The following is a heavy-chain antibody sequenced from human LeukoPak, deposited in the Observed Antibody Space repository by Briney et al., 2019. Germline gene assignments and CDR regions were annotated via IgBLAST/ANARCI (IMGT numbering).Heavy chain of an antibody. D-gene: IGHD2-15*01. CDR3: AMDGGYCSGGSCYDLDY. J-gene: IGHJ4*02. CDR1: GYSISSGY. Sequence: LSLTCAVSGYSISSGYYWGWIRQPPGKGLEWVAVISYDGSNKYYADSVKGRFTISRDNSKNTLYLQMNSLRAEDTAVYYCAMDGGYCSGGSCYDLDYWGQGTLVTVSS. V-gene: IGHV3-30-3*01. CDR2: ISYDGSNK.